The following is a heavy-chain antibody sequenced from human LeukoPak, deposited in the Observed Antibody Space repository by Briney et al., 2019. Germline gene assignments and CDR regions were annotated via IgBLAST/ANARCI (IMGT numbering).Heavy chain of an antibody. CDR2: IDTGGSTT. CDR3: TRGAKYYDHGGYYHPNVLDF. D-gene: IGHD3-22*01. CDR1: GFAFSSYW. J-gene: IGHJ4*02. Sequence: PGGSLRLSCAASGFAFSSYWMHWVRHVPGKGLVWVSRIDTGGSTTSYANSVKGRFTISRDNAKNTLFLQMNSLRVEDTAVYYCTRGAKYYDHGGYYHPNVLDFWGQGTLVTVSS. V-gene: IGHV3-74*03.